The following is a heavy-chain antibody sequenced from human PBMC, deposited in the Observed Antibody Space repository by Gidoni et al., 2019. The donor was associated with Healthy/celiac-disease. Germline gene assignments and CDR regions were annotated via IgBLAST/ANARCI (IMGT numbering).Heavy chain of an antibody. Sequence: EVQLLESGGGLVQPGGSLRLSCAASGFTFSSYAMSWVRQAPGKGLEWVSAISGSGGSTYYADSVKGRFTISRDNSKNTLYLQMNSLRAEDTAVYYCAKVLFREDYYDSSGYLVAFDIWGQGTMVTVSS. J-gene: IGHJ3*02. CDR1: GFTFSSYA. V-gene: IGHV3-23*01. CDR2: ISGSGGST. CDR3: AKVLFREDYYDSSGYLVAFDI. D-gene: IGHD3-22*01.